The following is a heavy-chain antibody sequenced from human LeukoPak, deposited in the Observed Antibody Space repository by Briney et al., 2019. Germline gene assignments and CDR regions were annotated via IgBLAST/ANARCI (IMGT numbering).Heavy chain of an antibody. CDR2: IYYSGST. CDR3: ARLIYNSSGYYYGLGKYYFDY. V-gene: IGHV4-39*01. D-gene: IGHD3-22*01. CDR1: GGSISGSSYY. Sequence: SETLSLTCTVSGGSISGSSYYWGWIRQPPGKGLEWFGSIYYSGSTYYNPSLNSRVTISVDTSKNQFSLKLSSVTAADTAVFYCARLIYNSSGYYYGLGKYYFDYWGQGTLVTVSS. J-gene: IGHJ4*02.